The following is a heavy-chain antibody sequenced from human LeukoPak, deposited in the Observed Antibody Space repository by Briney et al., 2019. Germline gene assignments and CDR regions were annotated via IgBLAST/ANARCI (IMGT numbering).Heavy chain of an antibody. CDR1: GGSISSYY. Sequence: SETLSLTCTVSGGSISSYYWSWIRQPPGKGLEWIGYTYYSGSTNYNPSLKSRVTISVDTSKNQFSLKLSSVTAADTAVYYCARADSSSWFDWGQGTLVTVSS. CDR2: TYYSGST. J-gene: IGHJ4*02. D-gene: IGHD6-13*01. CDR3: ARADSSSWFD. V-gene: IGHV4-59*01.